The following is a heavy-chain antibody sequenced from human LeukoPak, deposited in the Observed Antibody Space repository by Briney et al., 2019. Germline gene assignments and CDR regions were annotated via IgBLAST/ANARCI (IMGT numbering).Heavy chain of an antibody. CDR2: ISGSGGST. Sequence: GGSLRLSCAASGFTFSSYAMSWVRQAPGKGPEWVSAISGSGGSTYYADSVKGRFTISRDNSKNTLYLQMNSLRAEDTAVYYCAKGTRYFDWLFLLDYWGQGTLVTVSS. V-gene: IGHV3-23*01. J-gene: IGHJ4*02. CDR1: GFTFSSYA. CDR3: AKGTRYFDWLFLLDY. D-gene: IGHD3-9*01.